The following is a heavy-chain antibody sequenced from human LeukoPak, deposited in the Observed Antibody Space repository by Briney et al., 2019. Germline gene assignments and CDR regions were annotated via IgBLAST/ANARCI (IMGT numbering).Heavy chain of an antibody. CDR1: GYTFTSYD. CDR2: INTNNGNT. Sequence: ASVKVSCKTSGYTFTSYDISWVRQAPGQGPEWLGWINTNNGNTHHAQSLQDRVTLTTDTSTSTAYMELRGLKSDDTAVYYCARGVSGVTPPWGQGTLVIVSS. J-gene: IGHJ5*02. CDR3: ARGVSGVTPP. D-gene: IGHD4-23*01. V-gene: IGHV1-18*01.